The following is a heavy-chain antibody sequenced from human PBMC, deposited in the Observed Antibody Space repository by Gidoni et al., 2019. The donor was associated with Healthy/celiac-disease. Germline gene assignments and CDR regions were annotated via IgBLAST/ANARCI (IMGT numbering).Heavy chain of an antibody. CDR3: GTTVTTDYYYGMDV. J-gene: IGHJ6*02. D-gene: IGHD4-17*01. CDR2: IYYSGST. CDR1: GGSISSSSYY. Sequence: QLQLQESGPGLVKPSETLSLTCTVSGGSISSSSYYWGWIRPPPGRGLEWIGSIYYSGSTYYNPSLKSRVTISVDTSKNQFSLKLSSVTAADTAVYYCGTTVTTDYYYGMDVWGQGTTVTVSS. V-gene: IGHV4-39*01.